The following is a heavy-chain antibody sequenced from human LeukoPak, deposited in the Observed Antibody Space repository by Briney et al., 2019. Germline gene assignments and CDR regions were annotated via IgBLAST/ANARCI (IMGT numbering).Heavy chain of an antibody. CDR1: GFTFADYG. Sequence: GGSLRLSCAASGFTFADYGVSWVRQAPGKGLEWVSGINWNGGSTDYADSVKGRFTISRDNAKNSLYLQMNSLRAEDTALYYCARGEYHYYMDVWGKGTTVTVS. CDR2: INWNGGST. V-gene: IGHV3-20*04. CDR3: ARGEYHYYMDV. J-gene: IGHJ6*03.